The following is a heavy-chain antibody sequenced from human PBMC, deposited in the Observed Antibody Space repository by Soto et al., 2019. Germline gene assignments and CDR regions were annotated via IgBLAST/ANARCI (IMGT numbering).Heavy chain of an antibody. Sequence: QVQLVESGGGVVQPGRSLRLSCAASGFTFSSYGMHWVRQAPGKGLEWVAVISYDGSNKYYAYSVKGRFTISRDNSKNTLYLQMNSLRAEDTAVYYCAKVGPIAAAVHFFDYWGQGTLVTVSS. CDR3: AKVGPIAAAVHFFDY. V-gene: IGHV3-30*18. CDR2: ISYDGSNK. CDR1: GFTFSSYG. D-gene: IGHD6-13*01. J-gene: IGHJ4*02.